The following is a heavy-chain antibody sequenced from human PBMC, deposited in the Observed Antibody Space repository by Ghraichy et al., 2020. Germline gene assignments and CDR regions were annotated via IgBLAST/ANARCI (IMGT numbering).Heavy chain of an antibody. CDR1: GGSFIGYY. V-gene: IGHV4-34*01. D-gene: IGHD3-9*01. CDR3: ARRSGYYDILTGYIYAMGV. CDR2: IDHSEST. Sequence: SETLSLTCAVYGGSFIGYYWNWIRQPPGKGLEWIGEIDHSESTNYNPSLRSRVTLSVDTSKNQFSLKLSSVTAADTALYYCARRSGYYDILTGYIYAMGVWGQGTTVTVSS. J-gene: IGHJ6*01.